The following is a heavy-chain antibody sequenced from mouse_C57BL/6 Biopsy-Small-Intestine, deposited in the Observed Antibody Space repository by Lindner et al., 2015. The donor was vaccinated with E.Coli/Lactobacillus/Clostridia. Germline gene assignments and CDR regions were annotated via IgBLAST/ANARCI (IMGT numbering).Heavy chain of an antibody. J-gene: IGHJ4*01. D-gene: IGHD1-1*01. Sequence: VQLQESGPELVKPGASVKIPCKASGYTFTDYNMDWVKQSHGKSLEWIGEINPSTGGTTYNQKFKAKATLTVDKSSSTAYMQLSSLTSEDSAVYFCARSDYGSSYWGQGTSVTVSS. CDR1: GYTFTDYN. CDR2: INPSTGGT. CDR3: ARSDYGSSY. V-gene: IGHV1-18*01.